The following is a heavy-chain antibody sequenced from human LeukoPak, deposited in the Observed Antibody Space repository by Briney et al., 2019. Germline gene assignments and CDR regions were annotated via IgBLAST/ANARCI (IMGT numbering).Heavy chain of an antibody. J-gene: IGHJ3*01. D-gene: IGHD3-22*01. CDR2: ISGGGSST. V-gene: IGHV3-23*01. CDR1: GFTFSTYA. Sequence: GGSLRLSCAASGFTFSTYAMTWVRQAPGKGLDWVSAISGGGSSTYYADSVKGRFTISRDNSKNTLYLQMNSLRAEDTAVYYCAAEAAYYYDSRDAFDVWGQGTMVTVSS. CDR3: AAEAAYYYDSRDAFDV.